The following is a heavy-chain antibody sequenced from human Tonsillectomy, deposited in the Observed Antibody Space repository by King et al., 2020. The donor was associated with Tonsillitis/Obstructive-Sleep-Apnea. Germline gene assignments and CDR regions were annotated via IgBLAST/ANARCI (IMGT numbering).Heavy chain of an antibody. CDR2: IKQDGSEK. CDR3: ARDDPDYHGSGSYPRFDP. J-gene: IGHJ5*02. Sequence: DAQLVESGGGLVQPGGSLRLSCATSGFTFRSDWMSWVRQAPGKGLEWVANIKQDGSEKYYVDSVKGRFTISRDNAKNSLYLQMNSLRVEDTAVYYCARDDPDYHGSGSYPRFDPWGQGTLVTVSS. D-gene: IGHD3-10*01. V-gene: IGHV3-7*01. CDR1: GFTFRSDW.